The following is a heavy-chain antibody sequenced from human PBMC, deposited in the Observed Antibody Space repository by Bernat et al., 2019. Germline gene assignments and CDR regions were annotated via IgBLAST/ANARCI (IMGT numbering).Heavy chain of an antibody. CDR1: GFISNYW. CDR2: INTDGSMT. CDR3: TTVWGYGDYLRRVGWYFDL. Sequence: EVQLVESGGDLVQPGGSLRLSCAASGFISNYWVHWFRQAPGKGLVWVSRINTDGSMTTYADSVKGRFTISRDNAKNTLYLQMNSLRAEDTAVYYCTTVWGYGDYLRRVGWYFDLWGRGTLVTVSS. D-gene: IGHD4-17*01. J-gene: IGHJ2*01. V-gene: IGHV3-74*03.